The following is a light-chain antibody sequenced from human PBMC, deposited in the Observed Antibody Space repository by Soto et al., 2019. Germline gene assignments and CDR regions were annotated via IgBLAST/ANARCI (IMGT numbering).Light chain of an antibody. V-gene: IGLV2-14*01. CDR3: SSFTTSKTYF. Sequence: QSALTQPASVSGSPGQSITISCTGTSSDVGAYNFVSWYQQHPGKAPKLIIFEVNSRPSGVSSRFSGSKSDNTASLTISAVQAEDEADYYCSSFTTSKTYFFGTGTKVTVL. J-gene: IGLJ1*01. CDR2: EVN. CDR1: SSDVGAYNF.